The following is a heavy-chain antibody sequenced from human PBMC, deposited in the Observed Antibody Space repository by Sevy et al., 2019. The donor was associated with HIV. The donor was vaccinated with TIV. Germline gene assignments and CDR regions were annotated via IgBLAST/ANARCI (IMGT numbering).Heavy chain of an antibody. CDR2: IYYSGST. J-gene: IGHJ4*02. V-gene: IGHV4-59*08. CDR3: ARHDSATKKAVFDY. CDR1: GGSISSYY. Sequence: SETLSLTCTVSGGSISSYYWSWIRQPPGKGLEWISYIYYSGSTNYSPSLRSRVTISVDTSKNQFSLKLSSVTAADTAVYYCARHDSATKKAVFDYWGQGTLVTVSS. D-gene: IGHD6-25*01.